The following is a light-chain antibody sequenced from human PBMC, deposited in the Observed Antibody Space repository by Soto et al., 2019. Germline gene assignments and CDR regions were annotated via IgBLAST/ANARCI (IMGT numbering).Light chain of an antibody. J-gene: IGLJ2*01. Sequence: QSVLTQPPAVSGAPGQRVTISCTGSSSNIGAGYDVHWYQQLPGTAPILLIYGNSNRPSGVPDRFSGSKSGTSASLPITGLQAEDEADYYCQSYDSSLSVVFGGGTKLTVL. V-gene: IGLV1-40*01. CDR3: QSYDSSLSVV. CDR1: SSNIGAGYD. CDR2: GNS.